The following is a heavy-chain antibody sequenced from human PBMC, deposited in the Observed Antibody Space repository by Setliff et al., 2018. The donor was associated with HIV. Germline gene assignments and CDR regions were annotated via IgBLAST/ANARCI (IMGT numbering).Heavy chain of an antibody. D-gene: IGHD7-27*01. CDR1: GYSISRGYY. J-gene: IGHJ4*02. V-gene: IGHV4-4*07. CDR2: MYTSGST. Sequence: PSETLSLTCAVSGYSISRGYYGSGIRQPAGKGLEWIGRMYTSGSTNYTPSLKSRVTISLDTSKNQFSLKLSSVTAADTAVYYCAKLTPFDYWGQGTLVTVSS. CDR3: AKLTPFDY.